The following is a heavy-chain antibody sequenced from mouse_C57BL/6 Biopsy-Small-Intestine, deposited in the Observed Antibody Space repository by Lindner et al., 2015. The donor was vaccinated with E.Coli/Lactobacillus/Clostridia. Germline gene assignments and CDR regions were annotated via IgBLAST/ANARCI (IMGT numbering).Heavy chain of an antibody. Sequence: VQLQESGAELVKPGASVKLSCKASGSTFTTYWMHWVKQRPGQGLEWIGNIYPGFSTTNYNEKFKNKVTLTVDKSSSTTYMQLSRLTSEDSAVYYCATSHGGTFPYWGQGTLVTVSA. D-gene: IGHD6-1*01. CDR3: ATSHGGTFPY. J-gene: IGHJ3*01. V-gene: IGHV1S5*01. CDR1: GSTFTTYW. CDR2: IYPGFSTT.